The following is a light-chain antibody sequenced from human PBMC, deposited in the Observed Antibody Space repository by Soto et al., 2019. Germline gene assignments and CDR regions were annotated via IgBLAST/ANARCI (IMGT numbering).Light chain of an antibody. CDR3: QPYDSSEWV. CDR2: EDN. J-gene: IGLJ2*01. CDR1: SGSIASNY. V-gene: IGLV6-57*03. Sequence: NFMLTQPHSVSESPGKTVTISCTRSSGSIASNYVQWYQQRPGSAPTTVIYEDNQRPSGVPDRFSGSIDSSSNSASLTISGLKTEDEADYYCQPYDSSEWVFGGGTKLTVL.